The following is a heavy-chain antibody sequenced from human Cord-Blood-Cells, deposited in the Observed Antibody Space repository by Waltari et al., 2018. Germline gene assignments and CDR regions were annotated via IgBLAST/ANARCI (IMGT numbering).Heavy chain of an antibody. Sequence: EVQLVQSGAEVKKPGASLMSSCKGSGYSFTSYWIVRMRQFPGNGPEWMGIIYPGDSDTRYSPSFQGQVTISADKSISTAYLQWSSLKASDTAMYYCARIAPNYYGSGSYYRNAFDIWGQGTMVTVSS. CDR1: GYSFTSYW. V-gene: IGHV5-51*03. CDR3: ARIAPNYYGSGSYYRNAFDI. CDR2: IYPGDSDT. J-gene: IGHJ3*02. D-gene: IGHD3-10*01.